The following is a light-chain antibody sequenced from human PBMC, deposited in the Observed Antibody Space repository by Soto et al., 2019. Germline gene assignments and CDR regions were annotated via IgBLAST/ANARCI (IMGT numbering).Light chain of an antibody. CDR2: VAS. Sequence: EILLTQPPATLSVSPGERATLSCRASQSVNQKLGWYQQKPGQAPRLLIYVASYRPTGIPARFSGSGSGTEYTLTISNLQAEDFAVYYCQQFNIRPHTFGQGTRLEIK. CDR1: QSVNQK. V-gene: IGKV3-15*01. J-gene: IGKJ5*01. CDR3: QQFNIRPHT.